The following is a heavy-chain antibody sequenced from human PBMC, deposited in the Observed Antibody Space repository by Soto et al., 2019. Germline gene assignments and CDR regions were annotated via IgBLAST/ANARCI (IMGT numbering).Heavy chain of an antibody. V-gene: IGHV3-66*01. J-gene: IGHJ4*02. CDR2: IYSGGGT. CDR3: ARGGNERNDY. D-gene: IGHD1-1*01. Sequence: EVQLVESGGGLVQPGGSLRLSCAASGFTVSSNYMTWVRQAQGKGLEWVSVIYSGGGTYYADSVKGRFTISRDTAKNTVYLQMNSLRADDTAGYYCARGGNERNDYWGPGTLVTVSS. CDR1: GFTVSSNY.